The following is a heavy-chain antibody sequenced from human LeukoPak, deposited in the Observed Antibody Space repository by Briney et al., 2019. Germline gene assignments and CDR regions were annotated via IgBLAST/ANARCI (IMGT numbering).Heavy chain of an antibody. CDR1: GYTFTSYA. V-gene: IGHV7-4-1*02. D-gene: IGHD6-19*01. Sequence: ASVKVSCKASGYTFTSYAIHWVRQAPGQRLEWMGWMNTNTGNPTYAQGFTGRFVFSLDTSVSTAYLQISGLKAEDTAVYYCARVRPTPYSTGRGSIDYWGQGTLVTVSS. CDR2: MNTNTGNP. J-gene: IGHJ4*02. CDR3: ARVRPTPYSTGRGSIDY.